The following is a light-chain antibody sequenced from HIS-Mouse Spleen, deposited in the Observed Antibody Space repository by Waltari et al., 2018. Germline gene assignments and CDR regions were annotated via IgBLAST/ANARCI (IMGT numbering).Light chain of an antibody. CDR1: ALPKNS. J-gene: IGLJ2*01. V-gene: IGLV3-10*01. CDR3: YSTDSSGNHRV. CDR2: EDS. Sequence: SYELTQPPSVSVSPGQTARITCPGDALPKNSASWYQQKSGQAPVLVIYEDSKRPSGIPERFSGSSSGTMATLTISGAQVEDEADYYCYSTDSSGNHRVFGGGTKLTVL.